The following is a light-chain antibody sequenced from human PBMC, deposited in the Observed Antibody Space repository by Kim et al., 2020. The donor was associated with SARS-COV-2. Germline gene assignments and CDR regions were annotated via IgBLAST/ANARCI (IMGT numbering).Light chain of an antibody. CDR3: SSYASSSYSSGGSLI. CDR1: GSDIGAYTK. Sequence: CTGTGSDIGAYTKGPGYQQHPGKAPKPMIYDVNNRPSGVSSRFSGSKSGNTASLTISGLQAEDEADYYCSSYASSSYSSGGSLIFGGGTQLTVL. V-gene: IGLV2-14*03. J-gene: IGLJ2*01. CDR2: DVN.